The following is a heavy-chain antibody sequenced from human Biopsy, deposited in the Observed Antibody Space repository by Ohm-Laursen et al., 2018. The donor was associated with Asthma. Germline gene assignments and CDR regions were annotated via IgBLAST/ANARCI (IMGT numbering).Heavy chain of an antibody. CDR3: ARKAGSCISRTCYSLDF. J-gene: IGHJ4*02. Sequence: SVKVSCKSLGGTFNTYVTGWVRQAPGQGLEWMGGINSVFGTTTYPQKFQDRVTITADDSTSTVYMELSSLRSEDTAVYYCARKAGSCISRTCYSLDFWGQGTLVTVPS. V-gene: IGHV1-69*13. CDR1: GGTFNTYV. D-gene: IGHD2-2*01. CDR2: INSVFGTT.